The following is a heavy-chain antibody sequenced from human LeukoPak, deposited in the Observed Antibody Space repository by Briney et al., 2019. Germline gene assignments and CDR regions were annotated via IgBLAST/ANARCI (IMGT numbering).Heavy chain of an antibody. J-gene: IGHJ4*02. D-gene: IGHD4-17*01. Sequence: GGSLRHSCAASGFTFSDYYMSWIRQSPGKGLEWVSYISSSGFTILYSDSVMGRFTISKDNARNSLYLQMNSLRAEDTAVYYCARVLYGDYSPFDSWGQGTLVTVSS. CDR3: ARVLYGDYSPFDS. V-gene: IGHV3-11*01. CDR2: ISSSGFTI. CDR1: GFTFSDYY.